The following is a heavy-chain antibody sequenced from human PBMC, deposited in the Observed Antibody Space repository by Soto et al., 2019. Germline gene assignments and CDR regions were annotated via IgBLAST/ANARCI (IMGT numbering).Heavy chain of an antibody. CDR2: IIPIFGTA. D-gene: IGHD2-15*01. J-gene: IGHJ4*02. CDR3: ARDDVGYCSGGSCYSYQSYYFDY. V-gene: IGHV1-69*13. Sequence: ASVKVSCKASGGTFSSYAISWVRQAPGQGLEWMGGIIPIFGTANYAQKFQGRVTITADESTSTAYMELSSLRSEDTAVYYCARDDVGYCSGGSCYSYQSYYFDYWGQGTLVTVSS. CDR1: GGTFSSYA.